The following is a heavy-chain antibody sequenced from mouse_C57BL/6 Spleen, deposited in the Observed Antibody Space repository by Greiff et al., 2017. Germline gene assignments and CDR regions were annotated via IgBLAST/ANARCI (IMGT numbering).Heavy chain of an antibody. J-gene: IGHJ4*01. Sequence: VQLQQSGAELVRPGASVKLSCTASGFNIKDDYMHWVKQRPEQGLEWIGWLDPENGDTEYASKFQGKATITADTSSNTAYLQLSSLTSEDTAVYYCTTGRSYYAMDYWGQGTSVTVSS. V-gene: IGHV14-4*01. CDR3: TTGRSYYAMDY. CDR1: GFNIKDDY. CDR2: LDPENGDT.